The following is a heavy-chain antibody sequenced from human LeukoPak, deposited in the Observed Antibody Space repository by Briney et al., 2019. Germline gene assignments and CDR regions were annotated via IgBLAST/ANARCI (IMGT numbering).Heavy chain of an antibody. D-gene: IGHD3-10*01. CDR3: AKDGITMVRATTHYYYYMDV. CDR1: GFTFGDYA. J-gene: IGHJ6*03. CDR2: IRYDGSIK. Sequence: PGRSLRLSCTASGFTFGDYAMSCFRQGPGKGPEWVAFIRYDGSIKYKAESRKGGFTISRDNSKNTLYLQMNSLRAEDTAVYYCAKDGITMVRATTHYYYYMDVWGKGTTVTISS. V-gene: IGHV3-30*02.